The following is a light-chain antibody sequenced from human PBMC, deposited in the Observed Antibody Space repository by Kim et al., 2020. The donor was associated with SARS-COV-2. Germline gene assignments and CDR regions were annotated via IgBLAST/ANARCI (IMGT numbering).Light chain of an antibody. J-gene: IGLJ3*02. CDR3: QVWDSSSDHWV. CDR1: NIGSKS. V-gene: IGLV3-21*04. Sequence: GKAARITCGGNNIGSKSVHWYQQKPGQAPVLVIYYDSDRPSGIPERFSGSNSGNTATLTISRVEAGDEADYYCQVWDSSSDHWVFGGGTQLTVL. CDR2: YDS.